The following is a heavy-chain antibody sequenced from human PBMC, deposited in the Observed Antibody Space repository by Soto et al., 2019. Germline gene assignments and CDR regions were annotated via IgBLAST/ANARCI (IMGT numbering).Heavy chain of an antibody. V-gene: IGHV3-74*01. D-gene: IGHD2-15*01. Sequence: EVQLVESGGGLVQPGGSLRLSCAASGFTFSSYWMHWVRQAPGKGLVWDSRINSDGSSTSYADSVKGRFTISRDNAKNTLYLQMNSLRAEDTAVYYCARTYCSGGSCYPQDAFDIWGQGTMVTVSS. CDR3: ARTYCSGGSCYPQDAFDI. J-gene: IGHJ3*02. CDR1: GFTFSSYW. CDR2: INSDGSST.